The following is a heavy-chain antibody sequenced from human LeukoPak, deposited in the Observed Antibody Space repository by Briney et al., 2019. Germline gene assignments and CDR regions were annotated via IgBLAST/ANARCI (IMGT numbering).Heavy chain of an antibody. Sequence: GASVKVSCKASGGTFISYAISWVRQAPGQGLEWMGGIIPIFGTANYAQKFQGRVTITADESTSTAYMELSSLRSEDTAVYYCARATRPPYYYYGMDVWGQGTTVTVSS. CDR3: ARATRPPYYYYGMDV. V-gene: IGHV1-69*13. J-gene: IGHJ6*02. CDR1: GGTFISYA. CDR2: IIPIFGTA.